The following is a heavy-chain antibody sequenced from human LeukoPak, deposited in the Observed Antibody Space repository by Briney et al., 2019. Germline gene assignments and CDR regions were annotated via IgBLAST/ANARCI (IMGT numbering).Heavy chain of an antibody. Sequence: ASVKVSCKASGGTFSSSSNTFSTYSISWVRQAPGQGLEWMGWISAYNGNTNYAQKLQGRVTMTTDTSTSTAYMELRSLRSDDTAVYYCARVSDKWWNFPPRDPWGQGTLVTVSS. CDR3: ARVSDKWWNFPPRDP. D-gene: IGHD1-7*01. CDR1: GGTFSSSSNTFSTYS. V-gene: IGHV1-18*01. J-gene: IGHJ5*02. CDR2: ISAYNGNT.